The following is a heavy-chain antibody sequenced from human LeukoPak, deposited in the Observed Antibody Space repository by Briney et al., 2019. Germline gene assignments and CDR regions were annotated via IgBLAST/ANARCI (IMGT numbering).Heavy chain of an antibody. V-gene: IGHV3-33*01. Sequence: GGSLRLSCAASGFTFSSYGFHWVRQAPGKGLEWVAAIWYDGSKMYYADSVKGRFTISSDDSKNTLYLQMNSLRAEDTAVYYCGRDPSRYAFDIWGHGTMVTVSS. J-gene: IGHJ3*02. CDR2: IWYDGSKM. CDR1: GFTFSSYG. CDR3: GRDPSRYAFDI.